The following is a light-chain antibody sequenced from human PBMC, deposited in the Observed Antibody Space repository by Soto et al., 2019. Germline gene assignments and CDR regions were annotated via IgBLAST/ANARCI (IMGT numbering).Light chain of an antibody. CDR1: TGAVSGGFY. CDR2: STS. J-gene: IGLJ2*01. CDR3: LLYCDDSQFK. Sequence: QAVVTQEPSLTVSPGGTVTLTCASSTGAVSGGFYPSWVQQKPGQAPRTLIYSTSNKYSWTPARFSGSLLGGKAALTLSGVQPEDEAEYYCLLYCDDSQFKFGGGTKLTVL. V-gene: IGLV7-43*01.